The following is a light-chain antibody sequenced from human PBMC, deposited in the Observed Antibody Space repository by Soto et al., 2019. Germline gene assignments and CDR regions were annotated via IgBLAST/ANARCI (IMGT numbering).Light chain of an antibody. J-gene: IGKJ1*01. CDR3: QHHNSYSQT. V-gene: IGKV1-5*01. CDR1: QSIRHY. CDR2: GAS. Sequence: DIQMTQSPPTLSASVGDRVTITCRASQSIRHYLAWYQQMPRKAPKLLIYGASTLQSRVPSRFSGSGSGTEFTLTISSLQPDDFGTYFCQHHNSYSQTFGQGTKVEIK.